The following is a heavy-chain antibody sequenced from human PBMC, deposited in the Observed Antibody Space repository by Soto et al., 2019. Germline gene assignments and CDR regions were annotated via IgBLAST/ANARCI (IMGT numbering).Heavy chain of an antibody. Sequence: GGSLRLSCAASGFTFSSYSMNWVSQAPGKGLEWVSYISSSSSTIYYADSVKGRFTISRDNAKNSLYLQMNSLRDEDTAVYYCARDQGYSSSWYTGYGYYYGMDVWGQGTTVTVSS. V-gene: IGHV3-48*02. CDR1: GFTFSSYS. J-gene: IGHJ6*02. CDR3: ARDQGYSSSWYTGYGYYYGMDV. CDR2: ISSSSSTI. D-gene: IGHD6-13*01.